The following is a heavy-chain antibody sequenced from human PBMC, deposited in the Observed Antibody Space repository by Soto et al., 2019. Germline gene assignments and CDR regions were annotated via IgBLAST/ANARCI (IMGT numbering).Heavy chain of an antibody. CDR1: GFTLSNHW. J-gene: IGHJ4*02. CDR3: VRLYTSGWFFDY. D-gene: IGHD6-19*01. Sequence: PGGSLRLSCAASGFTLSNHWMHWVRQAPGRGLEWVSYITRSSSPIYYADSVKGRFTVSRDNARNSLSLQMNSLRDEDTAVYYCVRLYTSGWFFDYWGQGTLGAVSS. CDR2: ITRSSSPI. V-gene: IGHV3-48*02.